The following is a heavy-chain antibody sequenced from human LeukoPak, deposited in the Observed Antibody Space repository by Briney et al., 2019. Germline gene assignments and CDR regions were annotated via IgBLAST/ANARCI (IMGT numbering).Heavy chain of an antibody. CDR1: GFTFNSYS. D-gene: IGHD4-17*01. J-gene: IGHJ3*02. CDR2: ISSSSSYI. V-gene: IGHV3-21*01. CDR3: ARDLTGGDYVRGAFDI. Sequence: PGGSLRLSCAASGFTFNSYSMNWVRQAPGKGLEWVSSISSSSSYIYYADSVKGRFTISRDNAKNSLYLQMNSLRAEDTAVYYCARDLTGGDYVRGAFDIWGQGTMVTVSS.